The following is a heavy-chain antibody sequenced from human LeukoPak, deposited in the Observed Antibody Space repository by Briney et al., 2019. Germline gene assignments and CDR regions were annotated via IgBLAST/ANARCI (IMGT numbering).Heavy chain of an antibody. CDR2: INPNSGDT. Sequence: ASVKVSCKASGYSFIDFYIHFVRQAPGQGLEWMGWINPNSGDTKYAQTFQGRVTMSGDTSISTAYMELSRLRSDDTAVYYCARDLGGYYYMDVWGKGTTVTVSS. J-gene: IGHJ6*03. CDR3: ARDLGGYYYMDV. D-gene: IGHD3-16*01. V-gene: IGHV1-2*02. CDR1: GYSFIDFY.